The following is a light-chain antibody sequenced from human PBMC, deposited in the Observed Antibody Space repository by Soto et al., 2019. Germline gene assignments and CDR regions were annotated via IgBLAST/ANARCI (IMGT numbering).Light chain of an antibody. V-gene: IGKV3-11*01. J-gene: IGKJ2*01. CDR3: QQRSNWPPYT. Sequence: EIVLTQSPATLSLSPGERATLSCRASQSVSSYLAWYQQKPGQAPRLLTYDASNRATGIPARFSGSGAGTDFTLTIRSLEPEDFAVYYCQQRSNWPPYTFGPGTKLEIK. CDR1: QSVSSY. CDR2: DAS.